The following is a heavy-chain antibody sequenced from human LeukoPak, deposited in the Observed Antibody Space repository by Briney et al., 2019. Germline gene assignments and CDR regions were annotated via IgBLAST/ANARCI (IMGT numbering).Heavy chain of an antibody. CDR3: ARYALQYSSGWYSVGFDY. D-gene: IGHD6-19*01. V-gene: IGHV3-48*03. J-gene: IGHJ4*02. Sequence: GGSLRLSCAASGFTFSSYEMNWVRQAPGKGLEWVSYISSSGSTIYYADSVKGRFTISRDNAKNSLYLQMNSLRAEDTAVYYCARYALQYSSGWYSVGFDYWGQGTLVTVSS. CDR2: ISSSGSTI. CDR1: GFTFSSYE.